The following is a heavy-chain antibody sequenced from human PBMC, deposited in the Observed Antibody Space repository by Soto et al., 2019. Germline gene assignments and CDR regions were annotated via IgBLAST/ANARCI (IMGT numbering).Heavy chain of an antibody. V-gene: IGHV3-23*01. J-gene: IGHJ6*03. CDR3: AKKGAREETNYYYYMDV. CDR1: GFTFSSHA. CDR2: ISDSGGST. Sequence: GGSLRLSCAASGFTFSSHAMSWVRQAPGKGLEWVSGISDSGGSTYYADSVKGRFTISRDNSKNTLYLQMNTLRAEDTAVYYCAKKGAREETNYYYYMDVWGKGTTVTVSS.